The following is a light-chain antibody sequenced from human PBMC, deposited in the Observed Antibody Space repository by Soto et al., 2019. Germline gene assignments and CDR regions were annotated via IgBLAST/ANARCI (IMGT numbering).Light chain of an antibody. J-gene: IGLJ1*01. CDR3: QVWDITTDHYV. V-gene: IGLV3-21*04. CDR1: NIGSKR. CDR2: YDS. Sequence: SYERTQPPSVSVAPEKTARSTCGGNNIGSKRVHWYRQKPGQAPVLVIYYDSDRPSGIPERFSGSNSGNTATLTISRVEAGDEADYYCQVWDITTDHYVFGTATKLTVL.